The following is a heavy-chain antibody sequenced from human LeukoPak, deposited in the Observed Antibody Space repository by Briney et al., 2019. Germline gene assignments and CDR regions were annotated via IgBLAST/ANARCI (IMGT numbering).Heavy chain of an antibody. CDR3: ATTRITIFGVVSSYFAY. J-gene: IGHJ4*02. CDR1: GYTFTGYY. V-gene: IGHV1-2*06. CDR2: INPNSGGT. D-gene: IGHD3-3*01. Sequence: ASVKVSCKASGYTFTGYYMHWVRQAPGQGLEWMGRINPNSGGTNYAQKFRGRVTMTRDTSISTAYMELSRLRSDDTAVYYCATTRITIFGVVSSYFAYWGQGTLVTVSS.